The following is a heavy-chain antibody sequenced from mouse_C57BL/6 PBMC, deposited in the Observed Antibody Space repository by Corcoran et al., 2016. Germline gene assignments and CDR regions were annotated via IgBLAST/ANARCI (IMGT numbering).Heavy chain of an antibody. CDR3: ASATGTDYWYFDV. Sequence: QVQLKQSGAELVRPGASVKLSCKASGYTFTDSYINWVKQRPGQGLEWIARIYPGSGNTYYNEKFKGKATLTAEKSSSTAYMQLSSLTSEDSAVHFCASATGTDYWYFDVWGTGTTVTVSS. J-gene: IGHJ1*03. V-gene: IGHV1-76*01. D-gene: IGHD4-1*02. CDR2: IYPGSGNT. CDR1: GYTFTDSY.